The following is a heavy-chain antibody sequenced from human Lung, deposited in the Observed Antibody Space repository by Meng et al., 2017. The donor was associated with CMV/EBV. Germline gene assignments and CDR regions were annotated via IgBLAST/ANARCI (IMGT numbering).Heavy chain of an antibody. Sequence: SVKVSCKASGGTFSTYAFSWVRQAPGQGLEWMGTIIPLVGFANYAQKFQGRVTIIADKSTSTAYMDLSSLRSEDTAIYYCARGYCSSNTCYTFGYWGQGTLVTVSS. CDR1: GGTFSTYA. CDR2: IIPLVGFA. V-gene: IGHV1-69*04. J-gene: IGHJ4*02. D-gene: IGHD2-2*02. CDR3: ARGYCSSNTCYTFGY.